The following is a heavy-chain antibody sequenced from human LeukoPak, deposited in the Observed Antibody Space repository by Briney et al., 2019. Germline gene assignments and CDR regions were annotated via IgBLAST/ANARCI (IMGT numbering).Heavy chain of an antibody. CDR1: GYSFTDYY. CDR3: ARDSIEAPGLVFDF. CDR2: NTLKSDDT. D-gene: IGHD6-13*01. V-gene: IGHV1-2*02. Sequence: PRPSLKASCKASGYSFTDYYIHWIRQAPRQGLEWIGWNTLKSDDTRYAQRFQGRLTVTRDTSISTAYMDLNGLRSDDTAVYYCARDSIEAPGLVFDFWGQGTMVTVSS. J-gene: IGHJ3*01.